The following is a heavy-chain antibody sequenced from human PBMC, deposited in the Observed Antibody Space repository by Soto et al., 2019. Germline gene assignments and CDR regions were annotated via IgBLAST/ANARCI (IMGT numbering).Heavy chain of an antibody. D-gene: IGHD2-15*01. J-gene: IGHJ4*02. CDR2: ISYDGSNK. Sequence: PGGSLRLSCAASGFTFSSYGMHWVRQAPGKGLEWVAVISYDGSNKYYADSVKGRFTISRDNSKNTLYLQMNSLRAEDSAVYYCAKDFYIVFTWEDYFDSWGLGTLVTVSS. CDR1: GFTFSSYG. CDR3: AKDFYIVFTWEDYFDS. V-gene: IGHV3-30*18.